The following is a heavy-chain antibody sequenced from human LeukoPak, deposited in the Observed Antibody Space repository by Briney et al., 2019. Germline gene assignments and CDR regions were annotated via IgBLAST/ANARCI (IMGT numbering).Heavy chain of an antibody. D-gene: IGHD2-2*01. Sequence: SETLSLTCTVSGGSISSSSYYWGWIRQPPGKGLEWIGSIYYSENTHYNPSLKSRVTISVDTSKNQFSLKLSSVTAADTAVYYCARPHQHDAFDIWGQGTMVTVSS. V-gene: IGHV4-39*01. CDR1: GGSISSSSYY. CDR3: ARPHQHDAFDI. J-gene: IGHJ3*02. CDR2: IYYSENT.